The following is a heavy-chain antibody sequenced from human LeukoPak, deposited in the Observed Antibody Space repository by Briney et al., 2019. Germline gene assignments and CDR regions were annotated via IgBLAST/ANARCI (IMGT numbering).Heavy chain of an antibody. CDR1: GFTFSAFW. V-gene: IGHV3-7*01. Sequence: PGGSLRLSCAASGFTFSAFWMSWVRQAPGKALEWVANIKPDGSEKYYVDSVKGRFTISRDNAKNSLYLQMNSLRAEDTAVYYCARVSRWYLTYLDYWGQGTLVTVSS. CDR3: ARVSRWYLTYLDY. D-gene: IGHD6-13*01. CDR2: IKPDGSEK. J-gene: IGHJ4*02.